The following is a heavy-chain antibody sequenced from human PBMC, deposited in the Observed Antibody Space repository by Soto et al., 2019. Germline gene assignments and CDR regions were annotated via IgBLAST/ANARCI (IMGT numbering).Heavy chain of an antibody. D-gene: IGHD2-2*01. Sequence: GGSLSLSCASSGVPFSSYSMSWVRPAPGKGLEWVSAISGSGGSTYYAYSVKGRFTISRDNSKNTLYLQMNSLRAEDTAVYYCAKKGYCSSTSCPAYYYYGMDVWGQGTTVTVSS. V-gene: IGHV3-23*01. CDR2: ISGSGGST. J-gene: IGHJ6*02. CDR3: AKKGYCSSTSCPAYYYYGMDV. CDR1: GVPFSSYS.